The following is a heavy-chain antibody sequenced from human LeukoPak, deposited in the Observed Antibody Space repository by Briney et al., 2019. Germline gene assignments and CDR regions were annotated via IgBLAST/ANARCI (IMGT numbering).Heavy chain of an antibody. CDR1: GFTFSSYW. V-gene: IGHV3-7*01. J-gene: IGHJ6*03. CDR3: ARGPRGYYYYMDV. Sequence: GGSLRLSCAASGFTFSSYWMSWVRQAPGKGLEWVANIKQDGSEKYYVDSVEGRFTISRDNAKNSLYLQMNSLRAEDTAVYYCARGPRGYYYYMDVWGKGTTVTVSS. CDR2: IKQDGSEK.